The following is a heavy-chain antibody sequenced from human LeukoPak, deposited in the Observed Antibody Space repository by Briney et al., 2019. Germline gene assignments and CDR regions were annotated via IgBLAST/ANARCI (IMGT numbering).Heavy chain of an antibody. D-gene: IGHD3-10*01. J-gene: IGHJ6*02. CDR3: ARDLGYYYGSGSYYGMDV. CDR1: GYTFTGYY. V-gene: IGHV1-18*04. Sequence: ASVKVSCKASGYTFTGYYMHWVRQAPGQGLEWMGWISAYNGNTNYAQKLQGRVTMTTDTSTSTAYMELRSLRSDDTAVYYCARDLGYYYGSGSYYGMDVWGQGTTVTVSS. CDR2: ISAYNGNT.